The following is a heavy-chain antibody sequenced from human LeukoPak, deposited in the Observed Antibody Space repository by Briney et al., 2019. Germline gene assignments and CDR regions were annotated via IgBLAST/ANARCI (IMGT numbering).Heavy chain of an antibody. J-gene: IGHJ6*02. D-gene: IGHD3-16*01. CDR2: INHNGNVN. CDR3: SRGGGLDV. V-gene: IGHV3-7*03. CDR1: GFTFSSYW. Sequence: PGGSLRLSCAASGFTFSSYWMNWARQAPGQGLEWVASINHNGNVNYYADSVKGRFTISTDNAKNSPYLQLSNLRSEDTAVYFCSRGGGLDVWGQGATVTVSS.